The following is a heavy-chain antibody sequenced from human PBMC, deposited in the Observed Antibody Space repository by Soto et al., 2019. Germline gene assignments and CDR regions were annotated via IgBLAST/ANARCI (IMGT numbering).Heavy chain of an antibody. CDR2: IYSGGST. D-gene: IGHD2-2*01. J-gene: IGHJ6*03. Sequence: GGSLRLSCAASGFTVSSNYMSWVRQAPGKGLEWVSVIYSGGSTYYADSVKGRFTISRHNSKNTLYLQMNSLRAEDTAVYYCAGSSTLDYYYYYYMDVWGKGTTVTVSS. CDR3: AGSSTLDYYYYYYMDV. V-gene: IGHV3-53*04. CDR1: GFTVSSNY.